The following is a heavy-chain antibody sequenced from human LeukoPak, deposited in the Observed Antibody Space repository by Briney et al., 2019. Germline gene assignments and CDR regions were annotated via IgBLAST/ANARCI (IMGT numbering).Heavy chain of an antibody. J-gene: IGHJ4*02. Sequence: GGSLRLSCAASGFTFSSYAMSWVRQAPGKGLEWVSAISGSGGSTYYADSVKGRFTVSRDNSKNTLYLQMNSLRAEDTAVYYCAKDTGIFTMIVPFDYWGQGTLVTVSS. CDR1: GFTFSSYA. CDR2: ISGSGGST. D-gene: IGHD3-22*01. CDR3: AKDTGIFTMIVPFDY. V-gene: IGHV3-23*01.